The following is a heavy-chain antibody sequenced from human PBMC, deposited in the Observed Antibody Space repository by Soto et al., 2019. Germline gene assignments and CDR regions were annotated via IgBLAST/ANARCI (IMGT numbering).Heavy chain of an antibody. CDR1: GGSISSSSYY. J-gene: IGHJ6*04. CDR2: IYYSGST. Sequence: QLQLQESGPGLVKPSETLSLTCTVSGGSISSSSYYWGWIRQPPGKGLEWIGSIYYSGSTYYNPSLKSRVTISVDTSKNQFSLKLSSVTAADTAVYYCADIHPVQGRLDVWGKGTTVTVSS. V-gene: IGHV4-39*01. CDR3: ADIHPVQGRLDV. D-gene: IGHD3-10*01.